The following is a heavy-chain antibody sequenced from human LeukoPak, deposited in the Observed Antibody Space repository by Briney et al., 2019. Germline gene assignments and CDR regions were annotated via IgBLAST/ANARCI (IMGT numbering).Heavy chain of an antibody. D-gene: IGHD6-13*01. CDR1: GFTFSSYV. CDR3: AKGALEYSRTWYGTNFDY. Sequence: GGSLRLSCAASGFTFSSYVMSWVRQAPGKGLEWVSGISGTDGSTYYADSVRGRFTISRDNSKNTLYLQMNSLRAEDTAVYYCAKGALEYSRTWYGTNFDYWGQGTLVTVSS. V-gene: IGHV3-23*01. J-gene: IGHJ4*02. CDR2: ISGTDGST.